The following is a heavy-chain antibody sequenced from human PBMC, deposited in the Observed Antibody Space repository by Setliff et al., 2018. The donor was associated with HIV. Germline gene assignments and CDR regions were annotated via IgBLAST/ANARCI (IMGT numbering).Heavy chain of an antibody. Sequence: GGSLRLSCAASGFPFTSFSINWVRQAPGKGLEWVSRIYDSGDIWYADSVECRFTISRDNADNSLYLQMNSLRAEDTAVYYCARDGTTFLAAMDVWGKGTTVTVSS. V-gene: IGHV3-48*01. J-gene: IGHJ6*03. D-gene: IGHD3-3*02. CDR1: GFPFTSFS. CDR2: IYDSGDI. CDR3: ARDGTTFLAAMDV.